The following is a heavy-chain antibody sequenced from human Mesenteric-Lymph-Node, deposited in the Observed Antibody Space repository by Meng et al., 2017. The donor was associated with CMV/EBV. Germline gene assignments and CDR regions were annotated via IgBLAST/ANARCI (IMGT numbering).Heavy chain of an antibody. V-gene: IGHV3-30-3*01. D-gene: IGHD3-9*01. J-gene: IGHJ4*02. CDR1: GFTFSTYA. CDR2: MSYDGTNK. CDR3: ARDYRKLRYFDY. Sequence: CAASGFTFSTYAMLWVRQAPGKGLEWVAVMSYDGTNKYYADSVKGRFTISRDNSKNTLYLQMNSLRAEDSAVYYCARDYRKLRYFDYWGQVTLVTVSS.